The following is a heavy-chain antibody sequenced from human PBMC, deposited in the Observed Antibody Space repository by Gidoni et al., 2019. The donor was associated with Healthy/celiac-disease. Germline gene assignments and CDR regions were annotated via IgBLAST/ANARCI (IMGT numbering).Heavy chain of an antibody. CDR1: GFTFSGYA. CDR2: IRSKANSYAT. CDR3: TRQVDTAMARDFDY. Sequence: EVQRVEAGGGLVQAGGSLKLCCAASGFTFSGYAMHWVRQASGKGVEWVGRIRSKANSYATAYAASVKGRFTISRDDSKNTAYLQMNSLKTEDTAVYYCTRQVDTAMARDFDYWGQGTLVTVSS. J-gene: IGHJ4*02. V-gene: IGHV3-73*02. D-gene: IGHD5-18*01.